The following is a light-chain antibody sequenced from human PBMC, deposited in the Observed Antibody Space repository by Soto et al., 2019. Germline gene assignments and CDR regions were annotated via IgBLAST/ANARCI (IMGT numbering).Light chain of an antibody. J-gene: IGKJ3*01. Sequence: EIVLTRSPGTLSLSPGERATLSCRASQSVSSYLAWYQQKPGQAPRLLIYAASSRATGIPDRFSGSGSGTDFTLTISRLEPEDFAVYYCQQYRSSPRTFGPGTEVDIK. CDR3: QQYRSSPRT. CDR2: AAS. CDR1: QSVSSY. V-gene: IGKV3-20*01.